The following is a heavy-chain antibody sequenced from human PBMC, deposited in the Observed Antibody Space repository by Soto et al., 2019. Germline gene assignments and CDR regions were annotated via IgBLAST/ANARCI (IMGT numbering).Heavy chain of an antibody. V-gene: IGHV3-23*01. J-gene: IGHJ5*02. Sequence: VQLLESGGGLVQPGGSLRLSCAASGFTFSSYAMSWVRQAPGKGLEWVSAISGSGGSTYYADSVKGRFTISRDNSKNTLYLQMNSLRAEDTAVYYCAKDHPRYCSSTSCYVGTGWFDPWGQGTLVTVSS. CDR3: AKDHPRYCSSTSCYVGTGWFDP. CDR2: ISGSGGST. CDR1: GFTFSSYA. D-gene: IGHD2-2*01.